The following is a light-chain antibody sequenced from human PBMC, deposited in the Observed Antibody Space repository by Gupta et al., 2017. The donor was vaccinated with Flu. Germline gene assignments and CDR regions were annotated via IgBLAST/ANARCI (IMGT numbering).Light chain of an antibody. CDR3: MQGAHWPWA. V-gene: IGKV2-30*01. CDR1: QGLVYSDGNTY. J-gene: IGKJ1*01. Sequence: ISCRSSQGLVYSDGNTYLHWFQQRPGQSPRRLIHQVSHRESGVPDRFSGSGSGTDFTLKSSRVEAEDVGIYFCMQGAHWPWAFGQGTTVEIK. CDR2: QVS.